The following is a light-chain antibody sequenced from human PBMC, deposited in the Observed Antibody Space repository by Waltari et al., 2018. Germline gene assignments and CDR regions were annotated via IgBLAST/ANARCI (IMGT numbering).Light chain of an antibody. CDR1: TSDVGGYTY. CDR2: EVS. Sequence: QSAQTQPASVSGSPGQSITISCTGTTSDVGGYTYVSWHQQHPGKAPKLIIFEVSYRPSGVSNRFSGSKSGNTASLTISGLQPGDEADYYCSSYTSTTDLVFGGGTKVTVL. CDR3: SSYTSTTDLV. V-gene: IGLV2-14*01. J-gene: IGLJ3*02.